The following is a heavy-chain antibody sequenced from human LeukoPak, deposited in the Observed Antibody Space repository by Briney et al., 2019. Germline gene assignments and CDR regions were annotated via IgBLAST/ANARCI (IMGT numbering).Heavy chain of an antibody. CDR1: GFTFSSYA. CDR3: AKDHLEVVPAAMGYYYYGMDV. CDR2: ISGSGGST. Sequence: GGSLRLSCAASGFTFSSYAMSWVRQAPGKGLEWVSAISGSGGSTYYTDSVKGRFTISRDNSKNTLYLQMNSLRAEDTAVYYCAKDHLEVVPAAMGYYYYGMDVWGQGTTVTVSS. V-gene: IGHV3-23*01. D-gene: IGHD2-2*01. J-gene: IGHJ6*02.